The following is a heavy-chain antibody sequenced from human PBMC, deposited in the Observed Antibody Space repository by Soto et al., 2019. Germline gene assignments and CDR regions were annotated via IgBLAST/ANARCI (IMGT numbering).Heavy chain of an antibody. J-gene: IGHJ6*03. CDR3: ARKYPLYYMDV. CDR2: ISSSSSTI. Sequence: GGSLRLSCAASGFTFSSYSMNWVRQAPGKGLEWVSYISSSSSTIYYADSVKGRFTISRDNAKNSLYLQMNSLRAEDTAVYYCARKYPLYYMDVWGKGTTVTVSS. CDR1: GFTFSSYS. V-gene: IGHV3-48*01.